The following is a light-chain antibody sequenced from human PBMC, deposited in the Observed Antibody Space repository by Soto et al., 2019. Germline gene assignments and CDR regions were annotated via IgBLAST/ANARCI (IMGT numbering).Light chain of an antibody. CDR2: RNN. Sequence: QSVLTQPPSASATPGQRVTISCSGSSSNIGSDFVFWYQQLPGTAPKLLIYRNNQRPSGVPDRFSGSKSGTSGSLAISGLRSEDEAEYYCAAWDHSLSGWMIGGGTKVTVL. CDR1: SSNIGSDF. J-gene: IGLJ3*02. V-gene: IGLV1-47*01. CDR3: AAWDHSLSGWM.